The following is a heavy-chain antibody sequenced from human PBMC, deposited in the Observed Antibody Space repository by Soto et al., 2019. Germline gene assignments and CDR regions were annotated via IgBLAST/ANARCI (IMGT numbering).Heavy chain of an antibody. D-gene: IGHD2-21*01. J-gene: IGHJ6*03. CDR1: GFTFDDYA. Sequence: GGSLRLSCAASGFTFDDYAMHWVRQAPGKGLEWVSGISWNSGSIGYADSVKGRFTISRDNAKNSLYLQMNSLRAEDTALYYCAKDHIDGYYMDVWGKGTTVTVSS. V-gene: IGHV3-9*01. CDR2: ISWNSGSI. CDR3: AKDHIDGYYMDV.